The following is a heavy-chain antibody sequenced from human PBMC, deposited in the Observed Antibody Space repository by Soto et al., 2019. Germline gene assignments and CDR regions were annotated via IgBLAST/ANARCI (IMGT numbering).Heavy chain of an antibody. D-gene: IGHD2-15*01. CDR1: GGPVSSSSYY. J-gene: IGHJ4*02. V-gene: IGHV4-39*01. CDR2: VYYSGST. CDR3: GRLVGLATISYYFDY. Sequence: QLQLQESGPGLVKPSETLSLTCTVSGGPVSSSSYYLGWVRQPPGKGLEWIGSVYYSGSTYDNPSVESRVTIGVDKAKNQFSLKLMSLSAADTAVYYCGRLVGLATISYYFDYWGQGALVTGSS.